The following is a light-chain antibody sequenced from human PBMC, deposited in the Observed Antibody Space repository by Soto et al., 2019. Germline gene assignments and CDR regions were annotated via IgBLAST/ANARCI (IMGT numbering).Light chain of an antibody. CDR2: DAS. V-gene: IGKV1-5*01. Sequence: LQMIQHPPSLSASVGDRVTITCRASQSCRNWWAWYHQKAGNAPRLLIYDASTLQSGVPSRFSGSGSGTEFSLTSSSLQPDEFATYYCHGDSSYPWTFGQGTKV. CDR1: QSCRNW. J-gene: IGKJ1*01. CDR3: HGDSSYPWT.